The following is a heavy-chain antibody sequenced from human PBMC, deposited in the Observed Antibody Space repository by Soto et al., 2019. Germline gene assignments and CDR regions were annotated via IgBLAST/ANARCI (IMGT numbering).Heavy chain of an antibody. CDR2: IIPIFGTA. CDR1: GGTFSSYA. D-gene: IGHD2-21*02. Sequence: QVQLVQSGAEVKKPGSSVKVSCKASGGTFSSYAISWVRQAPGQGLEWMGGIIPIFGTANYAQKFQGRVTTTADESTSTAYMELSSLRSEDTAVYYCARWANAYCGGDCYFAVFDPWGQGTLVTVSS. V-gene: IGHV1-69*12. J-gene: IGHJ5*02. CDR3: ARWANAYCGGDCYFAVFDP.